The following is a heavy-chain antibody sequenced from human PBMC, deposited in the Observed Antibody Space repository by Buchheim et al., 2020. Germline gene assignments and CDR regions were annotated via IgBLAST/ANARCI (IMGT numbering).Heavy chain of an antibody. Sequence: EVQLLESGGGLVQPGGSLRLSCAASVFTFSSYAMSWGRQAPGKGLEWVSAISGSGGSTYYADSVKGRFTISRDNSKNTLYLQMNSLRAEDTAVYYCAKGGPAAGRHYYYYYGMDVWGQGTT. CDR1: VFTFSSYA. CDR3: AKGGPAAGRHYYYYYGMDV. V-gene: IGHV3-23*01. D-gene: IGHD6-13*01. CDR2: ISGSGGST. J-gene: IGHJ6*02.